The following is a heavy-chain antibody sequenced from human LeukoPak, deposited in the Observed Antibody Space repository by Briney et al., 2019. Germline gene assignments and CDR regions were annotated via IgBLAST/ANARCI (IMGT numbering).Heavy chain of an antibody. V-gene: IGHV3-48*01. CDR2: ISSSSSTI. Sequence: PGGSLRLSCAVSGLTFSSHSMNWVRQAPGKGLEWLSHISSSSSTIYYADSVKGRFTISRNNAKNSLYLQMNSLRAEDTAVYYCASWAGTATGFSGPLDYWGQGTLVTVSS. CDR1: GLTFSSHS. D-gene: IGHD6-13*01. CDR3: ASWAGTATGFSGPLDY. J-gene: IGHJ4*02.